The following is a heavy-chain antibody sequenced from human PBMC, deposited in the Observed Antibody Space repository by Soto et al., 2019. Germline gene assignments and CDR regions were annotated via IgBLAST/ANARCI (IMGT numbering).Heavy chain of an antibody. CDR1: GGSISSGDYY. V-gene: IGHV4-30-4*01. D-gene: IGHD4-4*01. CDR3: ARGLQPNNYYYYGMDV. J-gene: IGHJ6*02. CDR2: IYYSGST. Sequence: SETLSLTCTVSGGSISSGDYYWSWIRQPPGKGLEWIGYIYYSGSTYYNPSLKSRVTISVDTSKNQFSLKLSSVTAADTAVYYCARGLQPNNYYYYGMDVWGQGTTVTVSS.